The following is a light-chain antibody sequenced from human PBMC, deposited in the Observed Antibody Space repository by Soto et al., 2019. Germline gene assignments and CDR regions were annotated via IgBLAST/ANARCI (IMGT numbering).Light chain of an antibody. CDR3: QQSYSTPRA. J-gene: IGKJ2*01. CDR2: AAS. V-gene: IGKV1-39*01. Sequence: DIQMTQSPSSLSASVGDRVTITCRASQRISTYLNWYQQKPGQAPKLLIYAASSLQSGVPSRFSGSGSGRDFTLTISSLQPEHFATYYCQQSYSTPRAFGQGTTLEIK. CDR1: QRISTY.